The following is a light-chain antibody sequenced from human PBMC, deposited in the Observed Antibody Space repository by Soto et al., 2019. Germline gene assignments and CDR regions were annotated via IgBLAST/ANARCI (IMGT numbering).Light chain of an antibody. J-gene: IGKJ1*01. CDR3: QQYNNWPPWT. Sequence: EIVMTQSPATLSVSLGERATLSCRASPSVSSNLAWYQQKPGQAPRLLIYGASTRATGIPARFSGSGSGTEFTLTISSLQSEDFAVYYCQQYNNWPPWTFGQGTKVDI. CDR2: GAS. V-gene: IGKV3-15*01. CDR1: PSVSSN.